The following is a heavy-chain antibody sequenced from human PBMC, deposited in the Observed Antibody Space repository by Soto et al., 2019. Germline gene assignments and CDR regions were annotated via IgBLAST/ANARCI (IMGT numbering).Heavy chain of an antibody. Sequence: QVQLQQWGAGLLKPSETLSLTCAVYGGSFSGYYWSWIXXXXXXXXXWIGEINHSGSTNYSPSLKSRVTISVDTSKNQFSLKLSSVTAADTAVYYCARGIEYGENRYYFDYWGQGTLVTVSS. CDR1: GGSFSGYY. CDR2: INHSGST. D-gene: IGHD4-17*01. J-gene: IGHJ4*02. CDR3: ARGIEYGENRYYFDY. V-gene: IGHV4-34*01.